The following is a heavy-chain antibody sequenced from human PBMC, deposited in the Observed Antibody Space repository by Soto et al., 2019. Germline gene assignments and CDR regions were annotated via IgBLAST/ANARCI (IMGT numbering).Heavy chain of an antibody. Sequence: GGSLRLSCAASGFTVSSNYRSWVRQAPGKGLEWVSVIYSGGSTYYADSVKGRFTISRHNSKNTLYLQMNSLRAEDTAVYYCARDLSYDFWSGYASPYYYMDVWGKGTTVTV. CDR3: ARDLSYDFWSGYASPYYYMDV. V-gene: IGHV3-53*04. CDR2: IYSGGST. CDR1: GFTVSSNY. J-gene: IGHJ6*03. D-gene: IGHD3-3*01.